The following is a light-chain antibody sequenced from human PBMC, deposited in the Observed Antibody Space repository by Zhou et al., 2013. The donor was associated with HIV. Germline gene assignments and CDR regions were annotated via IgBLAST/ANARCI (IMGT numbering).Light chain of an antibody. CDR3: QQYSDYPRT. CDR2: AAS. CDR1: QSITTY. Sequence: DIQMTQSPSSLSASVGDRVTITCRASQSITTYLNWYQQKPGKGPKLLIYAASTLQSGVPSRFSGSGSGTDFTLTVSCLQAEDFATYYCQQYSDYPRTFGQGTRVEIK. V-gene: IGKV1-27*01. J-gene: IGKJ1*01.